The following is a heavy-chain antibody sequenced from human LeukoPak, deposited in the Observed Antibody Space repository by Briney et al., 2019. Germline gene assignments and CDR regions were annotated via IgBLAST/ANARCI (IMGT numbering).Heavy chain of an antibody. D-gene: IGHD4-17*01. V-gene: IGHV1-3*01. CDR3: ARGDDYVDWFDP. CDR2: INAGNGNT. Sequence: ASVKVSCKASGYTFTSYAMHWVRQAPGQRLEWMGWINAGNGNTKYSQKFQGRVTITSDTSASTAYMELSSLGSEDTAVYYCARGDDYVDWFDPWGQGTLVTVSS. J-gene: IGHJ5*02. CDR1: GYTFTSYA.